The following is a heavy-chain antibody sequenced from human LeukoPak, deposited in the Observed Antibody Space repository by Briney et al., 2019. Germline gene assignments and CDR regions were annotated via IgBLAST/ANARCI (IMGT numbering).Heavy chain of an antibody. CDR2: ISSSSSYI. J-gene: IGHJ4*02. V-gene: IGHV3-21*01. Sequence: PGGSLRLSCAASGFTFSSYSMNWVRQAPGKGLEWVSSISSSSSYIYYADSVKGRFTISRDNAKNSLYLQMNSLRAEDTAVYYCASYLGGHPLPFDYWGQGTLVTVSS. CDR1: GFTFSSYS. D-gene: IGHD2/OR15-2a*01. CDR3: ASYLGGHPLPFDY.